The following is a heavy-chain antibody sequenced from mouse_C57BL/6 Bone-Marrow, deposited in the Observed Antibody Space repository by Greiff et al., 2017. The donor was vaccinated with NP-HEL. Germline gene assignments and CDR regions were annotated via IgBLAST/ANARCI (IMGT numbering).Heavy chain of an antibody. D-gene: IGHD1-1*01. Sequence: EVQGVESGGGLVQPGGSLSLSCAASGFTFTDYYMSWVRQPPGKALEWLGFIRNKANGYTKEYSASVKGRFTISRDNSQSILYLQMNALRAEDSATYYCARYPLIITVVALYALDYWGQGTSVTVSS. V-gene: IGHV7-3*01. J-gene: IGHJ4*01. CDR3: ARYPLIITVVALYALDY. CDR2: IRNKANGYTK. CDR1: GFTFTDYY.